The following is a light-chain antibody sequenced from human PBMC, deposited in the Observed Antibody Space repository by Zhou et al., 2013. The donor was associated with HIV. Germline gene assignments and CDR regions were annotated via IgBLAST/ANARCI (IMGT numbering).Light chain of an antibody. CDR1: QAISNY. Sequence: DIQMTQSPSSLSASVGARVTITCRASQAISNYLAWHQQKPGKVPKVLIYGASTLQSGVPSRFSGNGSGTDFTLTIANLQPEDVATYYCQKXNSAPXTFGQGTKVEIK. CDR2: GAS. V-gene: IGKV1-27*01. CDR3: QKXNSAPXT. J-gene: IGKJ1*01.